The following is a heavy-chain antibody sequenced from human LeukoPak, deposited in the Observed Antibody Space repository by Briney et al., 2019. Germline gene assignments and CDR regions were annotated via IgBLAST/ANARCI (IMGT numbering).Heavy chain of an antibody. J-gene: IGHJ4*02. CDR2: INHSGST. Sequence: PSETLSLTCAVYGGSFSGYYWSWIRQPPGKGLEWIGEINHSGSTNYNPSLKSRVTISVDTSKNQFSLKLSSVTAADTAVYYCARGTGNYYDSSGSYYFDYWGQGTLVTVSS. CDR1: GGSFSGYY. CDR3: ARGTGNYYDSSGSYYFDY. V-gene: IGHV4-34*01. D-gene: IGHD3-22*01.